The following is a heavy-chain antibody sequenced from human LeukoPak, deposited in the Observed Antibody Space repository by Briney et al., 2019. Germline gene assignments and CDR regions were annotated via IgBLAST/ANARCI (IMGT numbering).Heavy chain of an antibody. D-gene: IGHD3-22*01. J-gene: IGHJ6*03. Sequence: GGSLRLSCAASGFTFSSYEMNWVRQAPGKGLEWVANIKQDGSEKYYVDSVKGRFTISRDNAKNSLYLQMNSLRAEDTAVYYCARWSAYYYDSSGYSPRQDYYYYMDVWGKGTTVTISS. CDR3: ARWSAYYYDSSGYSPRQDYYYYMDV. CDR1: GFTFSSYE. V-gene: IGHV3-7*01. CDR2: IKQDGSEK.